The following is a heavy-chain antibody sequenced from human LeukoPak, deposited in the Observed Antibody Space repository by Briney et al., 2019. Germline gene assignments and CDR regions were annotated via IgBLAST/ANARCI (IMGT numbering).Heavy chain of an antibody. CDR2: ISGSGGST. CDR3: RKAGSSGSYYGGGGFFDY. V-gene: IGHV3-23*01. Sequence: GGSLRLSCAASGFTFSSYAMGWVRQAPGKGLEWVSAISGSGGSTYYADSVKGRFTISRDNSKNTLYLQMNSLRAEDTAVYYWRKAGSSGSYYGGGGFFDYWGQGTLVTVSS. J-gene: IGHJ4*02. D-gene: IGHD3-10*01. CDR1: GFTFSSYA.